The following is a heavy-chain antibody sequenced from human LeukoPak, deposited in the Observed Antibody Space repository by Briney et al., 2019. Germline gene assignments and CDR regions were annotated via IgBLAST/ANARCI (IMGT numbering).Heavy chain of an antibody. D-gene: IGHD3-16*01. V-gene: IGHV3-7*01. CDR2: INQDISET. Sequence: GSLRLSCAASGFTFGSSSISWVRQTAGQGLQWVADINQDISETYYVDSVKGRFTISRDNAKNSLYLQMDSLRADDSALYYCATRKCLGCQLFYLDYWGQGSLVTVSS. CDR3: ATRKCLGCQLFYLDY. CDR1: GFTFGSSS. J-gene: IGHJ4*02.